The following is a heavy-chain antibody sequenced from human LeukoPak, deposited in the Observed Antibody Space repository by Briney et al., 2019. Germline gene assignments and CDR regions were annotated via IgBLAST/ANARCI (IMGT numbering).Heavy chain of an antibody. CDR2: IKQDGSEK. V-gene: IGHV3-7*01. CDR3: ARSNSSAFDI. Sequence: GSLRLSCSASEFTLRTYWMSWVRQAPGEGLEWVANIKQDGSEKYYVDSVKGRFTISRDNAKNSLYLQMSSLRAEDTAVYYCARSNSSAFDIWGQGTTVTVSS. D-gene: IGHD4-23*01. CDR1: EFTLRTYW. J-gene: IGHJ3*02.